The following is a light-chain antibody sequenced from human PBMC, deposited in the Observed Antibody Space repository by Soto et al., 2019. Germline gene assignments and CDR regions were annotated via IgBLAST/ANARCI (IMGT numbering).Light chain of an antibody. J-gene: IGLJ1*01. CDR3: CSYAGTYTYV. Sequence: QSALTQPRSVSGSPGQSVTISCIGTSSDVGGYNYVSWYQQHPGKAPKLMIYDVSKRPSGVPDRFSGSKSGNAASLTISGLQAEDEADYYCCSYAGTYTYVFGTGTKLTVL. CDR2: DVS. CDR1: SSDVGGYNY. V-gene: IGLV2-11*01.